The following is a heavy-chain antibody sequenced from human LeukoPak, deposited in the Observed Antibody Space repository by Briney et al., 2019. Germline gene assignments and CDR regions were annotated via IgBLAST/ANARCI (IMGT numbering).Heavy chain of an antibody. D-gene: IGHD2-2*01. CDR2: INHSGST. CDR1: GGSFSGYY. J-gene: IGHJ5*02. Sequence: PSETLSLTCAVYGGSFSGYYWSWIRQPPGKGLEWIGEINHSGSTNYNPSLKSRVTISVDTSKNQFSLKLSSVTAADTAVYYCARGGARGRYCSSTSCHGRAWFDPWGQGTLVTVSS. CDR3: ARGGARGRYCSSTSCHGRAWFDP. V-gene: IGHV4-34*01.